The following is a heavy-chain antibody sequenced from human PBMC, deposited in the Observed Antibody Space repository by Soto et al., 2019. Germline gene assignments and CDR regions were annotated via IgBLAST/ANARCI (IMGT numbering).Heavy chain of an antibody. Sequence: ASVKVSCKAPGYTFSDFDINWLRQAAGQGPEWMGWMNAKSGDTFSAQRFQDKFTMTWDTSLSTAYMEVGSLTSDDAAIYYCARGNPFNYAGFDVWGQGTTVTVSS. CDR3: ARGNPFNYAGFDV. V-gene: IGHV1-8*02. J-gene: IGHJ6*02. D-gene: IGHD3-16*01. CDR2: MNAKSGDT. CDR1: GYTFSDFD.